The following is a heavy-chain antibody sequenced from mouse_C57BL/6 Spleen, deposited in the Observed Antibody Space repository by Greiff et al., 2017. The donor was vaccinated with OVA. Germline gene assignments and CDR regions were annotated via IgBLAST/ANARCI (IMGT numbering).Heavy chain of an antibody. V-gene: IGHV1-7*01. CDR1: GYTFTSYW. CDR2: INPSSGYT. J-gene: IGHJ2*01. Sequence: QVHVKQSGAELAKPGASVKLSCKASGYTFTSYWMHWVKQRPGQGLEWIGYINPSSGYTKYNQKFKDKATLTADKSSSTAYMQLSSLTYEDSAVYYCATYYGSSRDYFDYWGQGTTLTVSS. CDR3: ATYYGSSRDYFDY. D-gene: IGHD1-1*01.